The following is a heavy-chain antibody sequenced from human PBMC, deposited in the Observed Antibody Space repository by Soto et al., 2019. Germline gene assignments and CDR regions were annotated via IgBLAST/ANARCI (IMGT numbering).Heavy chain of an antibody. V-gene: IGHV4-59*01. D-gene: IGHD3-10*01. Sequence: SETLSLTCTVSGGSISSYYWSWIRQPPGKGLEWIGYIYYSGSTNYNPSLKSRVTISVDTSKNRFSLTLSSVTAADTAVFYCATSLIRGPFDYWGQGTLVTVSS. CDR2: IYYSGST. J-gene: IGHJ4*02. CDR3: ATSLIRGPFDY. CDR1: GGSISSYY.